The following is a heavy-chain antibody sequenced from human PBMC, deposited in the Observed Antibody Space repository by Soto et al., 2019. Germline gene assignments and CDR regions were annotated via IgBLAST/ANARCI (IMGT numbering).Heavy chain of an antibody. CDR3: ARKPRYSSGGFHFDY. CDR2: IWPDDSDT. J-gene: IGHJ4*02. V-gene: IGHV5-51*01. D-gene: IGHD6-19*01. Sequence: LGESLKISCRGSGYSFTSYLIGWVRQMPGQGLEWMGIIWPDDSDTRYSPSFQGQVTISADKSIGTAYLQWSSLKASDIAIYYCARKPRYSSGGFHFDYWGQGTLVTVSS. CDR1: GYSFTSYL.